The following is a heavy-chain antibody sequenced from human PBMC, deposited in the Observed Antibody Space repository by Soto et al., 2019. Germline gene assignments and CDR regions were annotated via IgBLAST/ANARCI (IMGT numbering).Heavy chain of an antibody. CDR1: GVSISSVGYY. CDR2: IYYSGST. J-gene: IGHJ5*02. CDR3: AREGPNWNYA. Sequence: SETLSLTCTVSGVSISSVGYYWSWIRQHPGKGLEWIGYIYYSGSTYYNPSLKSRVTISVDTSKNQFSLKLSSVTAADTAVYYCAREGPNWNYAWGQGTLVTVSS. V-gene: IGHV4-30-4*08.